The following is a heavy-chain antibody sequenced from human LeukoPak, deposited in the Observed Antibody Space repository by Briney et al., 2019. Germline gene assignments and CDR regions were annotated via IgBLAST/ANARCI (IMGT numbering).Heavy chain of an antibody. Sequence: GASVKVSCKASGYTFTSYYMHWVRQAPGQGLEWMGWISAHNGNTNYAQKLQGRVTMTTDTSTSTAYMELRSLRSDDTAVYYCARDSGYEHDYWGQGTLVTVSS. CDR3: ARDSGYEHDY. J-gene: IGHJ4*02. CDR1: GYTFTSYY. V-gene: IGHV1-18*04. CDR2: ISAHNGNT. D-gene: IGHD5-12*01.